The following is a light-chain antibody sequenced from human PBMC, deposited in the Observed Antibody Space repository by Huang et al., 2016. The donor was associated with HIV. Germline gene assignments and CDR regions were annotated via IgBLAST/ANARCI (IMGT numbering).Light chain of an antibody. CDR1: QTIRTY. J-gene: IGKJ1*01. V-gene: IGKV1-39*01. CDR2: AAS. CDR3: QQSYDTPRT. Sequence: DIQMTQSPSSLSASVGDRVTITCRAGQTIRTYLNWYQQKPGEAPKLLISAASTLQSGVPSRFSGSGSGTDFTLTISSLQPEDSATYHCQQSYDTPRTFGQGTKVEIK.